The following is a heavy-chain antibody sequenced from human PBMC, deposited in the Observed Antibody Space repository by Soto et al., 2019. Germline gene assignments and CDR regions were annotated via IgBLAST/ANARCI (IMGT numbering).Heavy chain of an antibody. CDR2: ISHSGST. CDR1: GGSISSGGYS. Sequence: QLQLQESGSGLVKPSQTLSLTCAVSGGSISSGGYSWSWIRQPPGKDLEWIGYISHSGSTYYNPYLKSSVARSIYRTKNKFSLKLISVTAADPSVYYCAPQPDSYASSYIDYWGPGTLVTVSS. D-gene: IGHD5-18*01. CDR3: APQPDSYASSYIDY. J-gene: IGHJ4*02. V-gene: IGHV4-30-2*01.